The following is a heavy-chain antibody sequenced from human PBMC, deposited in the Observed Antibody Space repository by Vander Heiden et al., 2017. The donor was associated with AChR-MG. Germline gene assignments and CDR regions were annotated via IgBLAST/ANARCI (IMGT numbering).Heavy chain of an antibody. J-gene: IGHJ4*02. D-gene: IGHD2-2*01. V-gene: IGHV3-7*01. Sequence: EVQLVEAGGGLVQHGGSLRLSCPASGVNFNNYWMSWVRQEPGKGLEWVANRKQDGSEKYYVDSVKGRCTSSRDNAKNSLDLQTNSLRVEDTGVYYCVRGGKCQLLQGGQGTLGTVAA. CDR3: VRGGKCQLLQ. CDR1: GVNFNNYW. CDR2: RKQDGSEK.